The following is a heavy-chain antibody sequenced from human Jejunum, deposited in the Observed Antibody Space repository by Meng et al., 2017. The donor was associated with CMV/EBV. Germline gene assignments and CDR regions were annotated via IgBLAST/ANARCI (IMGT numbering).Heavy chain of an antibody. Sequence: GFIFSDYYADWVRQAPGKGLEWVGRSRDKGHSYTTEYAVSMKGRFTISRDDSENSVHLQMNSLKIEDTAVYYCTRGWTSGTENWFDPWGQGTLVTVSS. CDR1: GFIFSDYY. CDR2: SRDKGHSYTT. CDR3: TRGWTSGTENWFDP. J-gene: IGHJ5*02. D-gene: IGHD1-26*01. V-gene: IGHV3-72*01.